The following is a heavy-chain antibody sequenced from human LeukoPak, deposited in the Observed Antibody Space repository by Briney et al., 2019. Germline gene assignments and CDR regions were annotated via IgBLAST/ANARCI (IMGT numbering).Heavy chain of an antibody. V-gene: IGHV1-18*01. Sequence: ASVKVSCKASGYTFTSYGISWVRQAPGQGLEWMGWISAYNGNTNYAQKLQGRVTMTTDTSTSTAYMELRSLRSDDTAVYYCARVGPRDYYYYGMDVWGQGTTVTVSS. CDR1: GYTFTSYG. CDR2: ISAYNGNT. CDR3: ARVGPRDYYYYGMDV. J-gene: IGHJ6*02.